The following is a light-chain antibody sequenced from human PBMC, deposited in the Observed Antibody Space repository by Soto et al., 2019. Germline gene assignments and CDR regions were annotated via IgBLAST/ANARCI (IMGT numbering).Light chain of an antibody. CDR3: SSYTSSSTLL. CDR1: SSDVGGYNY. V-gene: IGLV2-14*03. Sequence: QSVLTQPASVSGSPGQSITISCTGTSSDVGGYNYVSWYQHHPGKAPKVMIYDVSNRPSGISNRFSGSKSGNTASLTISGLQAEDEADYYCSSYTSSSTLLFGGGTKLPS. J-gene: IGLJ3*02. CDR2: DVS.